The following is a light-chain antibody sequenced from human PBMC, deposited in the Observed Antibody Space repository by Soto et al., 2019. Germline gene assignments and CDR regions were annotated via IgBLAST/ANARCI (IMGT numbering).Light chain of an antibody. Sequence: EIVMTQSPATLSVSPGETASLSCRASQSAGNFLAWYQQKPGQAPRLLIYYISTRATGIPARFSGSVSGTEFTLTINSLQSEDFAVYYCQQYSNWPPITFGQGTRLEIK. V-gene: IGKV3D-15*01. CDR2: YIS. CDR3: QQYSNWPPIT. J-gene: IGKJ5*01. CDR1: QSAGNF.